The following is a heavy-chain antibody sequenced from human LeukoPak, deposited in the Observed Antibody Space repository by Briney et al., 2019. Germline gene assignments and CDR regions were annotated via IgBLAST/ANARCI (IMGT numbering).Heavy chain of an antibody. J-gene: IGHJ6*02. D-gene: IGHD4-11*01. V-gene: IGHV4-30-4*01. CDR2: IYYSGST. CDR3: ARDDYSNYRGYYYYGMDV. CDR1: GGSISSGDYY. Sequence: PSETLSLTCTVSGGSISSGDYYWRWIRQPPGKGLEWIGYIYYSGSTYYNPSLKSRVTISVDTSKNQFSLKLSSVTAADTAVYYCARDDYSNYRGYYYYGMDVWGQGTTVTVSS.